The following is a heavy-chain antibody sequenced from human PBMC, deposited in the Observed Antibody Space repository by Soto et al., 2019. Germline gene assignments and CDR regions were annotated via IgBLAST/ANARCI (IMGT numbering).Heavy chain of an antibody. D-gene: IGHD2-21*02. CDR2: VFSSVSA. CDR3: ARDGMTTGDT. V-gene: IGHV4-4*07. Sequence: SSETLSLTCIVSGVSVRSYTWDWVRQPANKGLEWIGRVFSSVSATYNPSLKSRVSITMDTPENRISLKLDSVTAADAGVYYCARDGMTTGDTWGPGTAVTVSS. CDR1: GVSVRSYT. J-gene: IGHJ4*02.